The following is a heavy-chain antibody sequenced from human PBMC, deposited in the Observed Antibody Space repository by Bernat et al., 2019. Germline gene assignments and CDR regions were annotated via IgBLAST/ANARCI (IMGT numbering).Heavy chain of an antibody. D-gene: IGHD2-15*01. CDR2: IYSGGNT. CDR1: GFTVSNNY. J-gene: IGHJ5*02. V-gene: IGHV3-66*01. Sequence: EVQLVESGGGLVQPGGSLRLSCVASGFTVSNNYMTWVRQAPGKGLEWVSVIYSGGNTYYADSVKGRFTISRDNSKNTVYLQMNSLRVEDTAVYYCARARYSADDHWGQGTLVTVSS. CDR3: ARARYSADDH.